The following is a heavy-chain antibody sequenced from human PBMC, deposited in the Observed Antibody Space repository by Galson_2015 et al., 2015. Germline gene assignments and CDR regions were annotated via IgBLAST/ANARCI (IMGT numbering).Heavy chain of an antibody. J-gene: IGHJ6*02. CDR3: ARDPADTGYYYYGMDV. CDR2: INAGNGNT. V-gene: IGHV1-3*01. CDR1: GYTFTSYA. Sequence: SVKVSCKASGYTFTSYAMHWVRQAPGQRLEWMGWINAGNGNTKYSQKFQGRVTITRDTSASTAYMELSSLRSEDTAVYYCARDPADTGYYYYGMDVWGQGTMVTVSS.